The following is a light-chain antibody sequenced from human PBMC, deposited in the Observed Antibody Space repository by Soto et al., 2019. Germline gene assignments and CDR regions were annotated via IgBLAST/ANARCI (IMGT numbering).Light chain of an antibody. J-gene: IGKJ4*01. CDR2: EAS. CDR1: QSVGNN. V-gene: IGKV3-11*01. Sequence: IVLTQSPATLSLSPGERATLSCRASQSVGNNLAWYQQKPGQAPGLLIYEASTRATGIPARFSGSGSGTGFTLTISSLEPEDFAVYYCQQHANWPLTFGGGTKVDIK. CDR3: QQHANWPLT.